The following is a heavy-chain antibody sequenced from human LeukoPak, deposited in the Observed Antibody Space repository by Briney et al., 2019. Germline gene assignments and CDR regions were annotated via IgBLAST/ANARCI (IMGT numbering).Heavy chain of an antibody. CDR3: ARDDFGVVVPAATESFDY. J-gene: IGHJ4*02. V-gene: IGHV3-21*01. CDR1: GFTFSSYS. CDR2: ISSSSSYI. Sequence: GGSLRLSCAASGFTFSSYSMNWVRQAPGKGLEWVSSISSSSSYIYYADSVKGRFTISRDNAKNSLYLQMNSLRAEDTAVYYCARDDFGVVVPAATESFDYWGQGTLVTVSS. D-gene: IGHD2-2*01.